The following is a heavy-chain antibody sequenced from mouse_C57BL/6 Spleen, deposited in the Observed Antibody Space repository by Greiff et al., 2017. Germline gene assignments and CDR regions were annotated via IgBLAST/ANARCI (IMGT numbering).Heavy chain of an antibody. D-gene: IGHD1-1*01. CDR1: GYTFTDYN. J-gene: IGHJ4*01. Sequence: VQLQQSGPELVKPGASVKMSCKASGYTFTDYNMHWVKQSHGKSLEWIGYINPNNGGTSYNQKFKGKATLTVNKSSSTAYMELRSLTSEDAAVYYCARCSFYAMDYWGQGTTVTGSS. CDR3: ARCSFYAMDY. V-gene: IGHV1-22*01. CDR2: INPNNGGT.